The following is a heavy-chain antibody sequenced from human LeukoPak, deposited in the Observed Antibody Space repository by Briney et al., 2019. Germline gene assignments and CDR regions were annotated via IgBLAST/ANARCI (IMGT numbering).Heavy chain of an antibody. CDR3: AKDRVVAGIEFDF. Sequence: GSLRLSCAASGFTFSSYTMSWVRQAPGKGLDWVSAISGSGGSTYYADSVKGRFTISRDNLQNTLYLQMNSLRAEDTAVCYCAKDRVVAGIEFDFRGQGTLVTVSS. V-gene: IGHV3-23*01. D-gene: IGHD2-15*01. J-gene: IGHJ4*02. CDR1: GFTFSSYT. CDR2: ISGSGGST.